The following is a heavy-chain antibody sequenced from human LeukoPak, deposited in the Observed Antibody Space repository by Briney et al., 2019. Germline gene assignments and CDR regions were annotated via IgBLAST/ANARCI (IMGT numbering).Heavy chain of an antibody. D-gene: IGHD3-10*01. Sequence: ASVKVSCKASGYIFSDYYIHWVRQARGQGLEWTGWINPNSGGTYFAQKFEDRVTLTRDTSTNTGYMEMRSLTFDDTAAYYCAKSQYSFASGSSRPLFDYWGQGTLVTVSS. J-gene: IGHJ4*02. V-gene: IGHV1-2*02. CDR1: GYIFSDYY. CDR2: INPNSGGT. CDR3: AKSQYSFASGSSRPLFDY.